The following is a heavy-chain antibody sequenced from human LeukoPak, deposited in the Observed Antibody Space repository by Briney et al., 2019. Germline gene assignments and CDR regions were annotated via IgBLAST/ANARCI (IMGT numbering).Heavy chain of an antibody. J-gene: IGHJ6*02. CDR3: AKDALGYCSGGSCRRGMDV. CDR1: HFTLMDAW. V-gene: IGHV3-15*07. CDR2: TKIKSGGVTA. D-gene: IGHD2-15*01. Sequence: GGSLRLSCPVSHFTLMDAWMNWVRQAPGKGLVWVGRTKIKSGGVTADYAAPVKGRFSISSDDSKTTLYLQMNSLKTEDTAVYYCAKDALGYCSGGSCRRGMDVWGQGTTVTVSS.